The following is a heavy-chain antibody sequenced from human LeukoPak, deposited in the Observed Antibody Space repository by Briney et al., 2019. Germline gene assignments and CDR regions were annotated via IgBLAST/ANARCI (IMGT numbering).Heavy chain of an antibody. CDR1: GYTFTGYY. D-gene: IGHD6-13*01. CDR2: INPNTGGT. J-gene: IGHJ5*02. V-gene: IGHV1-2*02. CDR3: ARVRIAAAGAGNWFDP. Sequence: ASVKVSCKTSGYTFTGYYMHWVRQAPGQGLEWVGWINPNTGGTNYAQKFQGRVTMTRDTSINTAYMELSRLRSDDTAVYYCARVRIAAAGAGNWFDPWGQGTLVTVSS.